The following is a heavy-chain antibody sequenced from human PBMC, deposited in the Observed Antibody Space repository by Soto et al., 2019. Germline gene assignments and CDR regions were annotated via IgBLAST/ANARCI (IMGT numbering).Heavy chain of an antibody. J-gene: IGHJ3*02. D-gene: IGHD3-3*01. Sequence: ASVKVSCKVSGYTLTELSMHWVRQAPGKGLEWMGGFDPEDGETIYAQKFQGRVTMTEDTSTDTAYMELSSLRSEDTAVYYCATQGRVWYYDFWSGYYYAFEIWGQETMVTVSS. V-gene: IGHV1-24*01. CDR2: FDPEDGET. CDR3: ATQGRVWYYDFWSGYYYAFEI. CDR1: GYTLTELS.